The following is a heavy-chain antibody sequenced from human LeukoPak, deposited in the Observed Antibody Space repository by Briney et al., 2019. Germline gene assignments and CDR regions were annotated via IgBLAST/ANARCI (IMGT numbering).Heavy chain of an antibody. CDR1: GFTFGNFG. CDR3: AKDRKPDGLYDLDH. J-gene: IGHJ1*01. Sequence: GRSLRLSCAASGFTFGNFGMHWVRQAPGKGLEWVAVIWYDGSNRYYSDSVKGRFTISRDNSKNTLYLQMNSLRVEDTAIYYCAKDRKPDGLYDLDHWGQGTLVIVSS. D-gene: IGHD5/OR15-5a*01. CDR2: IWYDGSNR. V-gene: IGHV3-33*03.